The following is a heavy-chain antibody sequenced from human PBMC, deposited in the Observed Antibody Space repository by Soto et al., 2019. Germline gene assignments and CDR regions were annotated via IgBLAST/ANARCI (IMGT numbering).Heavy chain of an antibody. D-gene: IGHD6-13*01. V-gene: IGHV5-51*01. CDR1: GYSFTSYW. J-gene: IGHJ4*02. Sequence: EVQLVQSGAEVKKPGESLKISCKGSGYSFTSYWIAWVRQMPGKGLEWMGIIYPGDSDTRYSPSFQGQVTISADKSISTTYLQWNSLRASDTAIYYCARHAHVAADGGGDFWGQGTLVTVSS. CDR3: ARHAHVAADGGGDF. CDR2: IYPGDSDT.